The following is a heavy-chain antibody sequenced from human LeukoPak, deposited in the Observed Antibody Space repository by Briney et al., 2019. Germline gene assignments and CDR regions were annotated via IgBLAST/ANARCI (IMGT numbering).Heavy chain of an antibody. D-gene: IGHD3-3*01. V-gene: IGHV1-8*03. Sequence: ASVKVSCKASGYTFTSYDINWVRQATGQGLEWTGWMNPNSGNTGYAQKFQGRVTITRNTSISTAYMELSSLRSEDTAVYYCARGPGDFWSGYYKVWGQGTLVTVSS. CDR1: GYTFTSYD. CDR3: ARGPGDFWSGYYKV. J-gene: IGHJ4*02. CDR2: MNPNSGNT.